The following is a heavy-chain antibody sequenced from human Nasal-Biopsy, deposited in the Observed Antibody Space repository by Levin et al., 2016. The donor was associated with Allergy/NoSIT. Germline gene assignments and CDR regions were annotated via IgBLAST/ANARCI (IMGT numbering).Heavy chain of an antibody. CDR3: ARHGAGGHGIGWYPDY. CDR1: GVSISSSHY. CDR2: IHYSGIT. J-gene: IGHJ4*02. D-gene: IGHD6-19*01. Sequence: SETLSLTCTVSGVSISSSHYWGWTRQPPGKGPEWIGTIHYSGITYYNPSLKSRLTISVDTSKNQFSLKLSSVTAADTAVYYCARHGAGGHGIGWYPDYWGQGTLVTVSS. V-gene: IGHV4-39*01.